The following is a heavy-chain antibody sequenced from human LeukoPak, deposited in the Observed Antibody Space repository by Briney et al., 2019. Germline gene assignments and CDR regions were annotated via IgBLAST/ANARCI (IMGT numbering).Heavy chain of an antibody. CDR2: ISSSGSTI. J-gene: IGHJ4*02. Sequence: PGGSLRLSCAASGFTFSDYYMSWIRQAPGKGLEWVSYISSSGSTIYYADSVKGRFTISRDNAKNSLYLQMNSLRAEDTAVYYCARVGPLTTVTESFDYWGQGTLVSVSS. D-gene: IGHD4-17*01. V-gene: IGHV3-11*04. CDR3: ARVGPLTTVTESFDY. CDR1: GFTFSDYY.